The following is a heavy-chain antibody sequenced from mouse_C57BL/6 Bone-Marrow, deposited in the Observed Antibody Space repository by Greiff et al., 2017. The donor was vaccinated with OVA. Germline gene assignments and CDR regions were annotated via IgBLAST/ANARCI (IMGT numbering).Heavy chain of an antibody. V-gene: IGHV5-12*01. CDR2: ISNGGGST. CDR3: ARRDTTVVATGYVDV. J-gene: IGHJ1*03. Sequence: EVQLVESGGGLVQPGGSLKLSCAASGFTFSDYYMYWVRQTPEKRLEWVAYISNGGGSTYYPDTVKGRFTISRDNAKNTLYLQMSRLKSEDTAMYYCARRDTTVVATGYVDVWGTGTTVTVSA. CDR1: GFTFSDYY. D-gene: IGHD1-1*01.